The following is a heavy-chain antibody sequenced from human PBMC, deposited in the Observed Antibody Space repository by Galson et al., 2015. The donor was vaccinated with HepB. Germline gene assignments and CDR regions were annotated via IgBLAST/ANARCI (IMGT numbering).Heavy chain of an antibody. CDR3: ARVNFGGYSGYEEWSWFDP. V-gene: IGHV4-39*07. CDR2: IYYSGST. D-gene: IGHD5-12*01. J-gene: IGHJ5*02. Sequence: LSLTCTVSGGSISSSSYYWGWIRQPPGKGLEWIGSIYYSGSTYYNPSLKSRVTISVDTSKNQFSLKLSSVTAADTAVYYCARVNFGGYSGYEEWSWFDPWGQGTLVTVSS. CDR1: GGSISSSSYY.